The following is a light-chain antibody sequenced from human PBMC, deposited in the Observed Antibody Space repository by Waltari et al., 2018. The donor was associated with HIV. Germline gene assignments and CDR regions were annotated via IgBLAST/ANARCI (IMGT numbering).Light chain of an antibody. J-gene: IGLJ1*01. CDR3: CSYAGSYTYV. CDR2: DVS. Sequence: QSALTQPRSVSGSPGQSVPISCTGTSSDVGGYDYVSWYQHHPGKAPKLMIYDVSKRPSGVPDRFSGSKSGNTASLTISGLQAEDEAEYFCCSYAGSYTYVFGIGTKVTVL. CDR1: SSDVGGYDY. V-gene: IGLV2-11*01.